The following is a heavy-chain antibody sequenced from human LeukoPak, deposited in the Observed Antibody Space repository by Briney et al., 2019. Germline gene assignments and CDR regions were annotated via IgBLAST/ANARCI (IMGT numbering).Heavy chain of an antibody. Sequence: PGGSLRLSCAASGFTFSSYSMNWVRQAPGKGLEWVSTIINNGGSTYYADSVKGRFTISRDNSKSTLYLQMNSLRAEDTAVYHCAKGSHDSSGYGWGQGILVTVSS. J-gene: IGHJ1*01. V-gene: IGHV3-23*01. CDR1: GFTFSSYS. CDR2: IINNGGST. D-gene: IGHD3-22*01. CDR3: AKGSHDSSGYG.